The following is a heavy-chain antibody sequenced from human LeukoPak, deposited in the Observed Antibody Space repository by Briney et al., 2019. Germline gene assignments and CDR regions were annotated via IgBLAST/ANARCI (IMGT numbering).Heavy chain of an antibody. J-gene: IGHJ4*02. V-gene: IGHV3-7*01. CDR1: GFRFSNSW. Sequence: GGSLRLSCAASGFRFSNSWMTWVRQAPGKGLEWVANIKQDGSEKYYVDSVKGRFTISRDNAKSSVYLQMNSLRAEDTAVYYCARDRSISGVVTLDYWGQGTLVTVSS. D-gene: IGHD3-3*01. CDR2: IKQDGSEK. CDR3: ARDRSISGVVTLDY.